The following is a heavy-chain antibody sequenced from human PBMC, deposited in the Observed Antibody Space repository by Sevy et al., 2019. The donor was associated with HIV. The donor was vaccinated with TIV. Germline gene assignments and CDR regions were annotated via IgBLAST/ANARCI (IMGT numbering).Heavy chain of an antibody. CDR2: ISSSGTTI. CDR3: ARKGGAYDIGFDP. CDR1: GFTFSSYE. Sequence: GGSLRLSCAASGFTFSSYEMTWVRQAPGKGLEWISFISSSGTTIYYGDSVEGRFTISRDNPKNSLYLQMNSLRAEDTAVYYCARKGGAYDIGFDPWGQGTLVTVSS. V-gene: IGHV3-48*03. J-gene: IGHJ5*02. D-gene: IGHD3-22*01.